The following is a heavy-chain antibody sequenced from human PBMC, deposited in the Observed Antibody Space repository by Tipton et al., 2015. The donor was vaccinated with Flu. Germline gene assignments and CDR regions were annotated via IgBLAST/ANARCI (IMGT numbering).Heavy chain of an antibody. V-gene: IGHV4-34*01. D-gene: IGHD3-22*01. CDR1: GGSFSGDY. CDR3: ARQKGGISSGYYYYFDY. J-gene: IGHJ4*02. CDR2: VNHSGSS. Sequence: TLSLTCVVYGGSFSGDYCSWIRQPPGKGLEWIGEVNHSGSSNYNPSLKSRVTISVDTSKKRFSLKLSSVTAADTAVYYCARQKGGISSGYYYYFDYWGQGTLVTVSS.